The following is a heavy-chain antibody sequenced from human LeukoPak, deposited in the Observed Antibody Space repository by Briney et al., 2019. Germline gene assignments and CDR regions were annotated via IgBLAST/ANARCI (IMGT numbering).Heavy chain of an antibody. Sequence: GGSLRLSCAASGFTFSNYGMHWVRQAPGKGLEWVAVTSYDGGSDKYYADSVKGRFTISRDNSMNTLYLQMNSLRAEDTAVYYCAKVGIGSRDGYFDYWGQGTLVTVSS. D-gene: IGHD6-13*01. CDR1: GFTFSNYG. CDR3: AKVGIGSRDGYFDY. V-gene: IGHV3-30*18. CDR2: TSYDGGSDK. J-gene: IGHJ4*02.